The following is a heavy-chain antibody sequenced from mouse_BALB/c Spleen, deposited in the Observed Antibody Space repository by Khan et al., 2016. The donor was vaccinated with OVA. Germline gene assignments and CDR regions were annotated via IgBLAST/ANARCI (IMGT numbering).Heavy chain of an antibody. CDR1: GFSLNTYG. CDR3: AGDSCVCDVTY. V-gene: IGHV2-2*01. J-gene: IGHJ3*01. Sequence: QVQLKQSGPGLVQPSHSLSITCTVSGFSLNTYGIHWIRQSQGKGLEWLGAIRSGGSTDYNGAFISRLNITKDNSKSQVFLKMNSLQTADTAIYYSAGDSCVCDVTYWGQGTLVTVSA. CDR2: IRSGGST.